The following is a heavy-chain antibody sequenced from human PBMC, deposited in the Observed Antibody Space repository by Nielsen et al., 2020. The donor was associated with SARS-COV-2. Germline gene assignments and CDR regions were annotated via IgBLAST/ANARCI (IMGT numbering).Heavy chain of an antibody. CDR1: GFTFSSYS. CDR3: LTVTTGGLEY. V-gene: IGHV3-21*01. Sequence: GESLKISCAASGFTFSSYSMNWVRQAPGKGLEWVSSISSSSSYIYYADSVKGRFTISRDNAKNSLYLQMNSLRAEDTAVYYCLTVTTGGLEYWGQGTLVTVSS. D-gene: IGHD4-17*01. J-gene: IGHJ4*02. CDR2: ISSSSSYI.